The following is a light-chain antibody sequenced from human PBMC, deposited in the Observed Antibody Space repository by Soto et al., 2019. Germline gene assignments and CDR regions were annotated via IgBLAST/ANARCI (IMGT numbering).Light chain of an antibody. CDR3: QQGGNWPLT. CDR2: GAS. CDR1: QSVAANY. J-gene: IGKJ5*01. Sequence: EVVLTQSPGTLSLSPGERATLSCRASQSVAANYLAWYQQKRGQAPRLLIYGASSRASGIPARFSGSGSGTDFTLTISSLEPEDFAVYYCQQGGNWPLTFGQGTRLEIK. V-gene: IGKV3D-20*02.